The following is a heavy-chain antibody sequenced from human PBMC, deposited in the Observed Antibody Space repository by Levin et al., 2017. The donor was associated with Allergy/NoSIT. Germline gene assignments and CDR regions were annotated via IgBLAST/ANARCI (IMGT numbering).Heavy chain of an antibody. Sequence: GESLKISCAASGFIFTNFPMHWVRQAPGMGLDWLSGIDTNGGTDYADSVKGRIIISRDTSRSMLYLQMNGLRAEDTAIYYCAKARALGGAKHGMDVWGQGTTVTVSS. J-gene: IGHJ6*01. CDR2: IDTNGGT. CDR1: GFIFTNFP. D-gene: IGHD1-26*01. CDR3: AKARALGGAKHGMDV. V-gene: IGHV3-23*01.